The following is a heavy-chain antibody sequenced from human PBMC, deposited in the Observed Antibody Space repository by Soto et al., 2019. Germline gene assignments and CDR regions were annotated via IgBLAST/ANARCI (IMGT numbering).Heavy chain of an antibody. CDR2: IYPGDSDS. J-gene: IGHJ6*02. Sequence: GESLKISCTGSGYSFTSYWIGWVRQMPGKGLEWMGIIYPGDSDSRYSPSYQGQVTITADKSISTAYLQWSSLKASDTAMYYCARRSSSGAYFDCGMDVWDQGTTVTVSS. CDR1: GYSFTSYW. D-gene: IGHD7-27*01. V-gene: IGHV5-51*01. CDR3: ARRSSSGAYFDCGMDV.